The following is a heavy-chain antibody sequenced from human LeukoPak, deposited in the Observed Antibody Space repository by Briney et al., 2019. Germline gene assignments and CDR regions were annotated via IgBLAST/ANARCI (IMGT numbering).Heavy chain of an antibody. CDR1: EFTFSNYW. D-gene: IGHD4-23*01. CDR2: ISSSGSTI. V-gene: IGHV3-48*04. CDR3: TRVGGYYFYYMDV. J-gene: IGHJ6*03. Sequence: GGSLRLSCAASEFTFSNYWMSWVRQAPGKGLEWVSYISSSGSTIYYADSVKGRFTISRDNAKNTLYLQMNSLRAEDTPVYYCTRVGGYYFYYMDVWGKGTTVSISS.